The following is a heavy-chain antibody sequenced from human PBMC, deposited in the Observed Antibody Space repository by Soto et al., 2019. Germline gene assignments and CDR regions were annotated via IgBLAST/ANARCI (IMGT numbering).Heavy chain of an antibody. D-gene: IGHD3-22*01. V-gene: IGHV1-18*01. CDR2: ISAYNGNT. CDR3: ARHYYDSSGSSAPGARGNWFDP. Sequence: ASVXVSCKASGYTFTSYGISWVRQAPGQGLEWMGWISAYNGNTNYAQKLQGRVTMTTDTSTSTAYMELRSLRSDDTAVYYCARHYYDSSGSSAPGARGNWFDPWGQGTLVTVSS. CDR1: GYTFTSYG. J-gene: IGHJ5*02.